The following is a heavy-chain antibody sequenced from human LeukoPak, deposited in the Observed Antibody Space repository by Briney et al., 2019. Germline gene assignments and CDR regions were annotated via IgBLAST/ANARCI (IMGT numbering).Heavy chain of an antibody. V-gene: IGHV4-39*01. CDR2: IYYTGGT. D-gene: IGHD6-6*01. Sequence: PSETLSLTCSVSGGSITTSSYYWGWIRQPPEKGLEWIGSIYYTGGTFYSPSLKSRVTISVDTSKNQFSLKLSSVTAADTAVYYCASVPDYWGQGTLVTVSS. CDR3: ASVPDY. J-gene: IGHJ4*02. CDR1: GGSITTSSYY.